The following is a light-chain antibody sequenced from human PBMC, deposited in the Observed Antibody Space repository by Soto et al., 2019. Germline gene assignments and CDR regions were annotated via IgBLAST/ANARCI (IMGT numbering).Light chain of an antibody. CDR1: QSLSSSY. CDR3: QQQGT. V-gene: IGKV3-20*01. CDR2: AAS. J-gene: IGKJ2*01. Sequence: EIVLTQFPGTLSLSPGERATLSCRPSQSLSSSYLVWYQQKPGQAPRLLIYAASRRATGIPDRFSGSGSATEYTLTISRLEPVDSAVYYCQQQGTFGQGTKLEIK.